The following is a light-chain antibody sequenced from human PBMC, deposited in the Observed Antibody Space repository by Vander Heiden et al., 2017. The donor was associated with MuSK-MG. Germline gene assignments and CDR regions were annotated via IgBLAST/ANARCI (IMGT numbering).Light chain of an antibody. Sequence: DIPMTQSPSSLSASVGDRVTITCRASQRSSRYLNRYQQKPGKAPKLLLYAASNFQSGVPSTFSGSGSGTDFTLTIISLQPEDFATSSCQQSDITPATFGQGTKVEFK. CDR3: QQSDITPAT. CDR1: QRSSRY. V-gene: IGKV1-39*01. CDR2: AAS. J-gene: IGKJ1*01.